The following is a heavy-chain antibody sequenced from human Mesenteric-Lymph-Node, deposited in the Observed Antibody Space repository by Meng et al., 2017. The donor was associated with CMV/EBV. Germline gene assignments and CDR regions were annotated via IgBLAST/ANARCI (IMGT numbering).Heavy chain of an antibody. V-gene: IGHV6-1*01. CDR3: ARDQEIEMATIIDY. CDR1: VSSNSAA. D-gene: IGHD5-24*01. CDR2: TYYRSKWYN. Sequence: VSSNSAAWNWIRQSPSRGLEWLGRTYYRSKWYNDYAVSVKSRITINPDTSKNQFSLQLNSVTPEDTAVYYCARDQEIEMATIIDYWGQGTLVTVSS. J-gene: IGHJ4*02.